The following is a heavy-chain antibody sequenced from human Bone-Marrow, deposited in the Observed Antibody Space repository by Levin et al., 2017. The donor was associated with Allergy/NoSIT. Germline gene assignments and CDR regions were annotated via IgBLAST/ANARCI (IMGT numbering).Heavy chain of an antibody. Sequence: SETLSLTCTVSGGSISTGNFYWSWLRQPAGKTLEWIGRVHSGGLTNYTPSLRRRVTISVDTSKSQFSLKVSSVIAADTAVDYCARESVRDYGSSGNYFYSMDVWDKGTTVTVSS. CDR2: VHSGGLT. V-gene: IGHV4-61*02. CDR1: GGSISTGNFY. J-gene: IGHJ6*03. CDR3: ARESVRDYGSSGNYFYSMDV. D-gene: IGHD4/OR15-4a*01.